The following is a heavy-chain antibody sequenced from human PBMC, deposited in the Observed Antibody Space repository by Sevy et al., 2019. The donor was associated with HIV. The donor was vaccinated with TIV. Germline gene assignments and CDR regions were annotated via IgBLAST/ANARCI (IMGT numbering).Heavy chain of an antibody. CDR1: GYTFITYY. D-gene: IGHD1-26*01. CDR2: IDPSGST. Sequence: ASVKVSCKASGYTFITYYVHWVRQAPGQGLEWMGLIDPSGSTRYAQKYQGRVSITGDTSTTTVYMELSSLTSEDTAVYYCARDRDLSGSYLEYYYYAMDVWGQGTTVTVSS. V-gene: IGHV1-46*01. J-gene: IGHJ6*02. CDR3: ARDRDLSGSYLEYYYYAMDV.